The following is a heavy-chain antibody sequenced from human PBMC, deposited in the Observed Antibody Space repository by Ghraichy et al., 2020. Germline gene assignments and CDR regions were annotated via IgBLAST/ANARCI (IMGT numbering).Heavy chain of an antibody. D-gene: IGHD2-21*02. CDR1: GFTFSSYW. V-gene: IGHV3-7*01. Sequence: GESLNISCAASGFTFSSYWMSWVRQAPGKGLEWVANIKQDGSEKYYVDSVKGRFTISRDNAKNSLYLQMNSLRAEDTAVYYCARDLGLAYCGGDCSDGMDVWGQGTTVTVSS. J-gene: IGHJ6*02. CDR3: ARDLGLAYCGGDCSDGMDV. CDR2: IKQDGSEK.